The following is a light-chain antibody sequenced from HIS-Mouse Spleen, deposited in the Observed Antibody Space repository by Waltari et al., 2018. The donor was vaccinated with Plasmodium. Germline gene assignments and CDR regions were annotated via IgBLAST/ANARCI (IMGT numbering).Light chain of an antibody. V-gene: IGLV2-11*01. CDR3: CSYAGSYTWV. J-gene: IGLJ2*01. CDR1: SSDVGGYNY. Sequence: QSALTQPRPVSGSPGQSVTFSCTGTSSDVGGYNYVSWYQQHPGKAPKLMIYDVSKRPSGVPDRFSGSKSGNTASLTISGLQAEDEADYYCCSYAGSYTWVFGGGTKLTVL. CDR2: DVS.